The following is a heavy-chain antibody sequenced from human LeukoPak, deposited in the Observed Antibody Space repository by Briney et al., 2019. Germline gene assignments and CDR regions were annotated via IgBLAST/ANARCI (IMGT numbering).Heavy chain of an antibody. J-gene: IGHJ4*02. D-gene: IGHD6-13*01. Sequence: SETLPLTCSVSGGSISNTNYYWAWIRQPPGRGLEWIGSIYYTETTFDNPSLKSRVTLSVDTSKNQFSLRLTSVTAADTAFYYCAREEYSSDWYGHDSWGQGTLVTVSS. CDR3: AREEYSSDWYGHDS. CDR1: GGSISNTNYY. V-gene: IGHV4-39*07. CDR2: IYYTETT.